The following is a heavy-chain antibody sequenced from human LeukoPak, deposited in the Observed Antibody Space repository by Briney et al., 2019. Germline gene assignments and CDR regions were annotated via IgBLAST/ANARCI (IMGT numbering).Heavy chain of an antibody. D-gene: IGHD3-9*01. V-gene: IGHV3-48*01. CDR3: ARESPHYDILTGPLDY. CDR1: GFTFSSYS. J-gene: IGHJ4*02. CDR2: ISSSSSTI. Sequence: GGSLRLSCAASGFTFSSYSMNWVRQAPGKGLEWVSYISSSSSTIYYADSVKGRFTISRDNSKNSLYLQMNSLRAEDTAVYYCARESPHYDILTGPLDYWGQGTLVTVSS.